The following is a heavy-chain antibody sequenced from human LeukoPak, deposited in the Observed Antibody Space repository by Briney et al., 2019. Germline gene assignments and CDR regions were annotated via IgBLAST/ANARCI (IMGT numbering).Heavy chain of an antibody. CDR2: INHSGST. J-gene: IGHJ3*02. D-gene: IGHD6-13*01. CDR3: ARGTISWYFGTDAFDI. Sequence: SETLSLXCAVYGGSFSGYYWSWIRQPPGKGLEWIGEINHSGSTNYNPSLKSRVTISVDTSKNQFSLKLSSVTAADTAVYYCARGTISWYFGTDAFDIWGQGTMVTVSS. CDR1: GGSFSGYY. V-gene: IGHV4-34*01.